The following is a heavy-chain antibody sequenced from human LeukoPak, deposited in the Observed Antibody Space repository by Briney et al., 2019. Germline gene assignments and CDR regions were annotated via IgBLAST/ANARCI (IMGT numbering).Heavy chain of an antibody. Sequence: PGGSLRLSCATSGFSFTDYPMNWVRQTPGKGLEWVSYISDHGKSRNYVDSVKGRFAISRDNAKNSLYLQMNSLRVEDTAVYFCAGARIAAPLLDYWGQGSLVTVSS. V-gene: IGHV3-48*04. D-gene: IGHD6-13*01. J-gene: IGHJ4*02. CDR3: AGARIAAPLLDY. CDR1: GFSFTDYP. CDR2: ISDHGKSR.